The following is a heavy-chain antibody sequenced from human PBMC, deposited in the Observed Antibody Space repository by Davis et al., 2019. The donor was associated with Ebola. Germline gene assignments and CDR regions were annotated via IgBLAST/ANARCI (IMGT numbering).Heavy chain of an antibody. CDR2: IKQDGSEK. Sequence: GGSLRPSCAASGFTFSSNWMSWVRQAPGKGLEWVAYIKQDGSEKYYVDSVKVRFTISRDNAKNSLYLQMNSLRAEDTAVYYCARGQQLVLAYGMDVWGKGTTVTVSS. J-gene: IGHJ6*04. V-gene: IGHV3-7*01. D-gene: IGHD6-13*01. CDR1: GFTFSSNW. CDR3: ARGQQLVLAYGMDV.